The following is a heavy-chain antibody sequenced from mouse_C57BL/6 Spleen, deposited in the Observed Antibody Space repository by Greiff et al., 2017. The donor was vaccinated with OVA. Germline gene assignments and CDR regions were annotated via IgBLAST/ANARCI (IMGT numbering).Heavy chain of an antibody. CDR1: GFSLTSYG. CDR2: IWSGGST. Sequence: QVQLKESGPGLVQPSQSLSITCTVSGFSLTSYGVHWVRQSPGKGLEWLGVIWSGGSTDYNAAFISRLSISKDNSKSQVFFKMNSLQADDTAIYYCARPYYGSSSFAYWGQGTLVTVSA. V-gene: IGHV2-2*01. J-gene: IGHJ3*01. CDR3: ARPYYGSSSFAY. D-gene: IGHD1-1*01.